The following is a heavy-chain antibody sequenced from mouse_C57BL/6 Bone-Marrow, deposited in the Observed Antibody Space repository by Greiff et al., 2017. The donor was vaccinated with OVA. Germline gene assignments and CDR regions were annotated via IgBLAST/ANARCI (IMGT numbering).Heavy chain of an antibody. J-gene: IGHJ4*01. D-gene: IGHD2-5*01. CDR1: GYTFTSYW. V-gene: IGHV1-52*01. CDR3: ARTLSNYPCYYAMDY. Sequence: QVQLKQPGAELVRPGSSVKLSCKASGYTFTSYWMHWVKQRPIQGLEWIGNIDPSDSETHYNQKFKDKATLTVDKSSSTAYMQLSSLTSEDSAVYYCARTLSNYPCYYAMDYWGQGTSVTVSS. CDR2: IDPSDSET.